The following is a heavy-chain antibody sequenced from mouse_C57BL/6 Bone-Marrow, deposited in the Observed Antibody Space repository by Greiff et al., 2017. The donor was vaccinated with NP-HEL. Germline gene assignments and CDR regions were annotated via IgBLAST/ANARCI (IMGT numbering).Heavy chain of an antibody. D-gene: IGHD1-1*01. CDR3: ASLLITTVVADDY. V-gene: IGHV1-39*01. Sequence: VQLKESGPELVKPGASVKISCKASGYSFTDYNMNWVKQSNGKSLEWIGVINPNDGTTSYNQKFKGKATLTVDQSSSTAYMQLNSLTSEDSAVYYCASLLITTVVADDYWGQGTTLTVSS. CDR1: GYSFTDYN. J-gene: IGHJ2*01. CDR2: INPNDGTT.